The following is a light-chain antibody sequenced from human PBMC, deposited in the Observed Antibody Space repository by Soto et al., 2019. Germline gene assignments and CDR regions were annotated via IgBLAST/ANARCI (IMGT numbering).Light chain of an antibody. CDR1: QDIRTD. J-gene: IGKJ1*01. Sequence: AIQMTQSPSSLSASVGGRVTITCRASQDIRTDLDWYQQKPGKAPKLLIYAASSLQSGVPSRFSGSASGTDFTLTISSLQPEDFATYYCLQDYNYPWTFGQATKVEIK. CDR2: AAS. V-gene: IGKV1-6*02. CDR3: LQDYNYPWT.